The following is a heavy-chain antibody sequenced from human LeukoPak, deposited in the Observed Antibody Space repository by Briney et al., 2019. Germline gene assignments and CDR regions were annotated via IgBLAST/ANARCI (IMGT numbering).Heavy chain of an antibody. CDR2: IYTSGST. CDR1: GGSISSYY. CDR3: ARQHYYYYMDV. J-gene: IGHJ6*03. V-gene: IGHV4-4*09. Sequence: PSETLSLTSTVSGGSISSYYWSWIRQPPGKGLEWIGYIYTSGSTNYNPSLKSRVTISVDTSKNQFSLKLSSVTAADTAVYYCARQHYYYYMDVWGKGTTVTVSS.